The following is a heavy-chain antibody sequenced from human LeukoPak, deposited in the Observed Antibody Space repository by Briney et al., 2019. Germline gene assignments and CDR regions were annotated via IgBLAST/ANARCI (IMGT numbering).Heavy chain of an antibody. V-gene: IGHV3-30*18. CDR2: ISYDGSNK. CDR1: GFTFSSYG. D-gene: IGHD4-17*01. CDR3: AKDDTVFSFQH. J-gene: IGHJ1*01. Sequence: GGSLRLSCVASGFTFSSYGMHWVRQAPGKGLEWVAVISYDGSNKYYADSVKGRFTISRDNSKNTLYLQMNSLRAEDTAVYYCAKDDTVFSFQHWGQGTLVTVSS.